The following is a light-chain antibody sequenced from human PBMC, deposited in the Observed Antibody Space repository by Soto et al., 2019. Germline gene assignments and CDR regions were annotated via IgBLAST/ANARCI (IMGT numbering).Light chain of an antibody. J-gene: IGKJ5*01. V-gene: IGKV1-39*01. CDR1: ESINSF. CDR2: AAS. Sequence: DIQMTQSPSSRSASVGDRVTLTCRTSESINSFLNWYQQKPGKAPKLLIYAASNLQSGVPSGFSGSGSGTDFTLSISSLQPEDFAFYYCQQAYSTPITFGQGTRLEIK. CDR3: QQAYSTPIT.